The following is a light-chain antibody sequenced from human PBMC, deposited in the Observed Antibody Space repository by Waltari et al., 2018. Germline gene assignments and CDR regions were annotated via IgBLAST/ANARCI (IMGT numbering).Light chain of an antibody. Sequence: ELVLTQSPATLSLSPGEIATLSCRASQSVYNYLAWYQQKPGQAPRLLIYDSSNRATGIPARFSGSGSGTDFTLTISSLEPEDFAVYYCQQRSHWPRTFGPGTKVDIK. J-gene: IGKJ3*01. CDR3: QQRSHWPRT. CDR2: DSS. CDR1: QSVYNY. V-gene: IGKV3-11*01.